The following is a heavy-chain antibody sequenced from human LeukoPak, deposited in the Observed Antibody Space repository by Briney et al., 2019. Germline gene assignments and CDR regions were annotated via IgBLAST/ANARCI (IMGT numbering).Heavy chain of an antibody. Sequence: SGGSLRLSCGASGFTFSNYAMTWVRQAPGMGLEWVSSIGGSGFKTYYAGSVKGRFTISRDRSKNTLYLQMNSLRAEDTAVYYCAKAHYDFWSGYYRGYLDNWGQGTMVTVSS. V-gene: IGHV3-23*01. D-gene: IGHD3-3*01. CDR3: AKAHYDFWSGYYRGYLDN. CDR1: GFTFSNYA. J-gene: IGHJ4*02. CDR2: IGGSGFKT.